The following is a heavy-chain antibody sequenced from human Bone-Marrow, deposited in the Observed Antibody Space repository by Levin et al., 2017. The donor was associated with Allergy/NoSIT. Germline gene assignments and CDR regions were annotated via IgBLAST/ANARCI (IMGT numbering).Heavy chain of an antibody. CDR2: IYWNDDT. CDR1: GFSLKTDGVG. J-gene: IGHJ6*02. CDR3: AREIQVTGHRIYDYDGMDV. Sequence: KGSGPTLVKPTQTLTLTCTFSGFSLKTDGVGVGWVRQPPGKALEWLALIYWNDDTRYNPSLKTRLTITKDTSKNQVVLTVTNVDPVDTGTYYCAREIQVTGHRIYDYDGMDVWGRGTTVTVSS. V-gene: IGHV2-5*04. D-gene: IGHD5-18*01.